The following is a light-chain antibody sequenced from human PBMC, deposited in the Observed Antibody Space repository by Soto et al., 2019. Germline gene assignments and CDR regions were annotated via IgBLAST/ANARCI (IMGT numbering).Light chain of an antibody. CDR1: ISNIGSNT. J-gene: IGLJ1*01. V-gene: IGLV1-44*01. CDR2: SNN. CDR3: AAWDDSLNGYV. Sequence: QASLAQPPSASGTPGQRGTISCSGSISNIGSNTVNWYQQLPGTAPKLLIYSNNQLPSGVPDRFSGSKSGTSASLAISGLQSEDEADYYCAAWDDSLNGYVFGTGTKVTVL.